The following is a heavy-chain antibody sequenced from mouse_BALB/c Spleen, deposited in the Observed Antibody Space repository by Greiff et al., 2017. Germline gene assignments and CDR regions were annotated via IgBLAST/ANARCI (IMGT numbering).Heavy chain of an antibody. CDR2: IDPANGNT. V-gene: IGHV14-3*02. CDR3: AASLLRSRAY. Sequence: VHVKQSGAELVKPGASVKLSCTASGFNIKDTYMHWVKQRPEQGLEWIGRIDPANGNTKYDPKFQGKATITADTSSNTAYLQLSSLTSEDTAVYYCAASLLRSRAYWGQGTLVTVSA. D-gene: IGHD1-1*01. CDR1: GFNIKDTY. J-gene: IGHJ3*01.